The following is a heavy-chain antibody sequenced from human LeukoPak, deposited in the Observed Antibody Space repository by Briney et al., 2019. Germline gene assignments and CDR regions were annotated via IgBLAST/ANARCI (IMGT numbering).Heavy chain of an antibody. Sequence: GGSLRLSCAASGFTFSSYAMHWVRQAPGKGLEWVAVISYDGSNKYYADSVKGRFTISRDNSKNTLYLQMNSLRAEDTAVYYCARSLEIAVAVDYWGQGTLVTVSS. J-gene: IGHJ4*02. D-gene: IGHD6-19*01. CDR3: ARSLEIAVAVDY. CDR2: ISYDGSNK. CDR1: GFTFSSYA. V-gene: IGHV3-30-3*01.